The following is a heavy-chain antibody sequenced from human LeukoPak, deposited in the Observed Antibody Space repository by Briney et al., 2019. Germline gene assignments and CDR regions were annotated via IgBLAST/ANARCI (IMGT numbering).Heavy chain of an antibody. CDR1: GFTFSSYG. CDR3: AKDQQLVRGSDAFDI. D-gene: IGHD6-13*01. Sequence: GGSLRLSCAASGFTFSSYGMHWVRQAPGKGLEWVAFIRYDGSNKYYADSVKGRLTISRDNSKNTLYLQMNSLRAEDTAVYYCAKDQQLVRGSDAFDIWGQGTMVTVSS. CDR2: IRYDGSNK. J-gene: IGHJ3*02. V-gene: IGHV3-30*02.